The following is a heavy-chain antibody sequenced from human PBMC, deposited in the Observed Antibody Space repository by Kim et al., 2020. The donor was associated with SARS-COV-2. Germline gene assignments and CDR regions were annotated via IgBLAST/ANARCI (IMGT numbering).Heavy chain of an antibody. J-gene: IGHJ4*02. D-gene: IGHD5-12*01. V-gene: IGHV5-51*01. CDR3: ARLGMCGYNAPKFIF. Sequence: GESLKISCKTSGYSFISYWIGRVRQQPGKGLEWMGIISPGDRRIMYCPSFQGLVTISADRSISTAYLEWSSLTASDSPMCYCARLGMCGYNAPKFIFWGQRTLVTVSS. CDR2: ISPGDRRI. CDR1: GYSFISYW.